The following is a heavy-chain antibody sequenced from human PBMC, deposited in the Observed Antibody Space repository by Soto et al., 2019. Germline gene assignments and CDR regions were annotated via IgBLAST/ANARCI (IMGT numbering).Heavy chain of an antibody. J-gene: IGHJ3*02. CDR2: IIPILGIA. V-gene: IGHV1-69*02. D-gene: IGHD2-15*01. CDR3: ARMGGYCSGGRCHNAFDI. CDR1: GGTFSSYT. Sequence: QVQLVQSGAEVQKPGSSVKVSCKASGGTFSSYTISWVRQAPGQGLEWMGRIIPILGIANYAQKFQGRVTITADKATSTAYMELSSLRSEDTAVYYYARMGGYCSGGRCHNAFDIWGKGKMVTVSS.